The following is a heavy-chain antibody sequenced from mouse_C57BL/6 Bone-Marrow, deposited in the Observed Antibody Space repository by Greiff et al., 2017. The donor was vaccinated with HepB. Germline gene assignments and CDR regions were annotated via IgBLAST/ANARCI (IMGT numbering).Heavy chain of an antibody. CDR2: IYWDDDK. CDR3: SRRAIYDGYYGYFDV. D-gene: IGHD2-3*01. CDR1: GFSLSTSGMG. Sequence: QVQLKESGPGILQSSQTLSLTCSFSGFSLSTSGMGVSWIRQPSGKGLEWLAHIYWDDDKRYNPSLKSRLTISKDTSRNQVFLKITSVDTADTATYYCSRRAIYDGYYGYFDVWGTGTTVTVSS. V-gene: IGHV8-12*01. J-gene: IGHJ1*03.